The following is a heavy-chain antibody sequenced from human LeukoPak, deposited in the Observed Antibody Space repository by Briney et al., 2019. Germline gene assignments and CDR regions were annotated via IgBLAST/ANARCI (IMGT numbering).Heavy chain of an antibody. CDR1: GGSISSSSYY. D-gene: IGHD3-3*01. J-gene: IGHJ4*02. V-gene: IGHV4-39*01. CDR3: ASHYDFWSGYALGY. CDR2: IYYSGST. Sequence: SETLSLTCTVSGGSISSSSYYWGWIRQPPGKGLEWIGSIYYSGSTYYNPSLKSRVTISVDTSKNQFSLKLSSVTAADTAVYYCASHYDFWSGYALGYWGQGTLVTVSS.